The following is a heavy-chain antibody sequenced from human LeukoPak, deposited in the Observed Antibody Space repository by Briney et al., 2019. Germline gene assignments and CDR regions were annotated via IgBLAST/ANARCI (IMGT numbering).Heavy chain of an antibody. Sequence: PGRSPRLSCAASGFTFSSYGMHWVRQAPGKGLEWVAVIWYDGSNKYYADSVKGRFTISRDNSKNTLYLQMNSLRAEDTAVYYCARAFYYYDSSGYMGAFDIWGQGTMVTVSS. D-gene: IGHD3-22*01. CDR3: ARAFYYYDSSGYMGAFDI. CDR2: IWYDGSNK. V-gene: IGHV3-33*01. J-gene: IGHJ3*02. CDR1: GFTFSSYG.